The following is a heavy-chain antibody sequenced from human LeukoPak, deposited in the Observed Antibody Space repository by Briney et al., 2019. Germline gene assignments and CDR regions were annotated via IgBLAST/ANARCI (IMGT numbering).Heavy chain of an antibody. D-gene: IGHD1-26*01. CDR3: ASSGSGYYFDY. CDR1: GGSISSYY. V-gene: IGHV4-59*08. J-gene: IGHJ4*02. CDR2: IYYSGST. Sequence: SETLSLTCTVSGGSISSYYWSWIRQPPGKGLEWTGYIYYSGSTNYNPSLKSRVTISVDTSKNQFSLKLSSVTAADTAVYYCASSGSGYYFDYWGQGTLVTVSS.